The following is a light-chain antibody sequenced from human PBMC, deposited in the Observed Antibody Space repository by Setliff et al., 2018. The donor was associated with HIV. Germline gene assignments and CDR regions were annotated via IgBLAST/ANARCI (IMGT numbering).Light chain of an antibody. Sequence: QSALTQPASVSGSPGQSSTISCTGTSSDVGTYDLVSWYQQHPGKAPKLMIYEVSKRPSGVSNRFSGSKSGNTASLTISGLQAEDEADYYCCSYAGSYVFGTGTKVTVL. J-gene: IGLJ1*01. CDR2: EVS. V-gene: IGLV2-23*02. CDR3: CSYAGSYV. CDR1: SSDVGTYDL.